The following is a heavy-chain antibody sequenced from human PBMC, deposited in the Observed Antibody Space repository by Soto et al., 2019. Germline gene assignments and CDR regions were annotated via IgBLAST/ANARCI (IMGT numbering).Heavy chain of an antibody. CDR3: ATGGYCSSTSCYNFFDY. J-gene: IGHJ4*02. D-gene: IGHD2-2*02. V-gene: IGHV5-51*01. CDR1: GYSFTSYW. CDR2: IYPGDSDT. Sequence: PGESLKISCKSSGYSFTSYWIGWVRQIPGKGLEWMGIIYPGDSDTRYSPSFQGQVTSSADKSIGTAYLQWSSLKASDTAMYYCATGGYCSSTSCYNFFDYWGQGTLVTVSS.